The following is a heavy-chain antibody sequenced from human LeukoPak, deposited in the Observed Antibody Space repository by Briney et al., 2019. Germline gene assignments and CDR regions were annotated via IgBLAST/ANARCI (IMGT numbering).Heavy chain of an antibody. Sequence: SETLSLTCAVSGGSISSGGYSWSWIRQPPGKGLEWIGYIYHSGSTYYNPSLKSRVTISVDRSKNQFSLKLSSVTAADTAVYYCARACGDYVGYFQHWGQGTLVTVSS. CDR1: GGSISSGGYS. V-gene: IGHV4-30-2*01. D-gene: IGHD4-17*01. CDR3: ARACGDYVGYFQH. CDR2: IYHSGST. J-gene: IGHJ1*01.